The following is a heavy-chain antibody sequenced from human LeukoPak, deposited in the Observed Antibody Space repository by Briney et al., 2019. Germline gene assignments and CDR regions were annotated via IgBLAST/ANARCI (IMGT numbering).Heavy chain of an antibody. CDR1: GGSISSGGYY. CDR2: IYHSGST. J-gene: IGHJ3*02. Sequence: PSETLSLTCTVSGGSISSGGYYWSWIRQPPGKGLEWIGYIYHSGSTYYNPSLKSRVTISVDRSKNQFSLKLSSVTAADTAVYYCAGASQRTLGNAFDIWGQGTMVTVSS. CDR3: AGASQRTLGNAFDI. D-gene: IGHD3-16*01. V-gene: IGHV4-30-2*01.